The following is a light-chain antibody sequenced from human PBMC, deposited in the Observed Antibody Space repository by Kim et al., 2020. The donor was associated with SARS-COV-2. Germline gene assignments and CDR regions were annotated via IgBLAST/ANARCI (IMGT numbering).Light chain of an antibody. Sequence: SYELTQPPSVSVSPGQTASITCSGDNMGDKYACWYQQKPGQSPVLVIYQASKRPSGIPERFSGSNSGNTATLTISGTQAMDEADYYCQAWDSSLWVFGGGTKLTVL. CDR1: NMGDKY. J-gene: IGLJ3*02. V-gene: IGLV3-1*01. CDR2: QAS. CDR3: QAWDSSLWV.